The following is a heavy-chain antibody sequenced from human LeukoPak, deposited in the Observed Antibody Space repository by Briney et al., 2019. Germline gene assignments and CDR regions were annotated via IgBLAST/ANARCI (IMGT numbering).Heavy chain of an antibody. J-gene: IGHJ4*02. D-gene: IGHD4-23*01. CDR3: ARWRTTVVTHYFDY. CDR2: ISSSGSTI. Sequence: GGSLRLSCAASGFTFSDYYMSWIRQAPGKGLEWVSYISSSGSTIYYADSVKGRFTISRDNAKNSLYLQMNSLRAEDTAVYYCARWRTTVVTHYFDYWGQGTLVTVSP. V-gene: IGHV3-11*01. CDR1: GFTFSDYY.